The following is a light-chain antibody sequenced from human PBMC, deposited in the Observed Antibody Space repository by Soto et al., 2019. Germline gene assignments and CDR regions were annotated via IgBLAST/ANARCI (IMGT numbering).Light chain of an antibody. CDR2: DAS. V-gene: IGKV3-20*01. CDR3: QLYLTSPEWT. CDR1: QSVSSSY. J-gene: IGKJ1*01. Sequence: PGERVTLSCRASQSVSSSYLTWYQQKPGQAPRLLIYDASNRATGIPARFTGSGSGTDFTLTISRLEPEDFALYYCQLYLTSPEWTFGQGTKVDIK.